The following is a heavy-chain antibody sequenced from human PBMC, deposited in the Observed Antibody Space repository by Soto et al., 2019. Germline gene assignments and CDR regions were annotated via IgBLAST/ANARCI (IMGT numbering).Heavy chain of an antibody. Sequence: PSETLSLTCTVSGGSISSYYWSWIRQPPGKGLEWIGYIYYSGSTNYNPSLKSRVTISVDTSKNQFSLNLNSVTAADTAVYYCARLTGYCSGGSCYSGSHFDYWGQGTLVTVSS. CDR1: GGSISSYY. CDR2: IYYSGST. J-gene: IGHJ4*02. D-gene: IGHD2-15*01. V-gene: IGHV4-59*08. CDR3: ARLTGYCSGGSCYSGSHFDY.